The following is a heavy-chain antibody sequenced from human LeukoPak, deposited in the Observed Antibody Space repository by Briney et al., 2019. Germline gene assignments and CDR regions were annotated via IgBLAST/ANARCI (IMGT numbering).Heavy chain of an antibody. CDR3: ARVTGSYYFYYYMDV. J-gene: IGHJ6*03. CDR2: IYYSGST. V-gene: IGHV4-39*07. Sequence: SQTLSLTCTVSGGSISTSNYYWGWIRQPPGKGLEWIGSIYYSGSTYDNPSLKSRVTISVDTSKNQFSLKLSSVTAAGTAVYYCARVTGSYYFYYYMDVWGKGTTVTVSS. D-gene: IGHD3-10*01. CDR1: GGSISTSNYY.